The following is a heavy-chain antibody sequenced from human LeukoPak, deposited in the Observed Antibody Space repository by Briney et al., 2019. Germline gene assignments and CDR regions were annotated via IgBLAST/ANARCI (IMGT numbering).Heavy chain of an antibody. D-gene: IGHD5-24*01. V-gene: IGHV3-43*02. CDR2: ISGDGGST. J-gene: IGHJ4*02. Sequence: GGSLRLSCAASGFTFDDYAMHWVRQAPGKGLEWVSLISGDGGSTYYADSVKGRFTISRDNAKNSLHLQMNTLRAEDTAVYYCARERDGRFFDYWGQGTLVTVSS. CDR3: ARERDGRFFDY. CDR1: GFTFDDYA.